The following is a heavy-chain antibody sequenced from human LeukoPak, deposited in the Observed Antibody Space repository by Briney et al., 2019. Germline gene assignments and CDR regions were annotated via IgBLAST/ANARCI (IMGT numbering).Heavy chain of an antibody. Sequence: GASVKVSCKASGGTFSSYAISWVRQAPGQGLEWMGGIIPIFGTANYAQKFQGRVTITADESTSTAYMELSSLRSEDTAVYYCARDNNDYVWGSYRNGFDCWGQGTLVTVSS. CDR3: ARDNNDYVWGSYRNGFDC. CDR2: IIPIFGTA. CDR1: GGTFSSYA. J-gene: IGHJ5*01. D-gene: IGHD3-16*02. V-gene: IGHV1-69*13.